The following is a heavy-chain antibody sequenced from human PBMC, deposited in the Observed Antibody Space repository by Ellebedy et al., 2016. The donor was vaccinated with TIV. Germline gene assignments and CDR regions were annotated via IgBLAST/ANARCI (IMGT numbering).Heavy chain of an antibody. Sequence: GESLKISXAASGFTFSRYDMHWVRQSTRKGLEWVASIDNAGDTYYPGSVKGRFTISRENAKNSLYLQMNSLRVEDTAAYYCTRFEIISGGGYGMDVWGQGTTVTVSS. D-gene: IGHD3-16*01. CDR1: GFTFSRYD. V-gene: IGHV3-13*01. CDR3: TRFEIISGGGYGMDV. J-gene: IGHJ6*02. CDR2: IDNAGDT.